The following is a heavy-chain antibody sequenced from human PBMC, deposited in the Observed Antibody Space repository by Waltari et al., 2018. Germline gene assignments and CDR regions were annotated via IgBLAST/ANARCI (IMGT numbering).Heavy chain of an antibody. V-gene: IGHV4-39*07. Sequence: QLQLQESGPGLVQPSETLSLTCTVSGGSISSSSYYWRWIRQPPGKGLEWIGSIYYSGSTYYNPSLKSRVTISVDTSKNQFSLKLSSVTAADTAVYYCARGGVGATAFDYWGQGTLVTVSS. J-gene: IGHJ4*02. CDR1: GGSISSSSYY. D-gene: IGHD1-26*01. CDR2: IYYSGST. CDR3: ARGGVGATAFDY.